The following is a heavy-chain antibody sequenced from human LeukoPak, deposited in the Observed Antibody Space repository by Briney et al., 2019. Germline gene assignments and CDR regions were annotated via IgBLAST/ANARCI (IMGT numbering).Heavy chain of an antibody. J-gene: IGHJ6*03. CDR2: ISYDGTNK. D-gene: IGHD3-3*01. CDR1: GFTFSSYA. Sequence: GGSLRLSCAVSGFTFSSYAMDWDRQAPGKGLGWVAVISYDGTNKYNADSVEGRFTISRDNSKNTLYLQMTSLRAEDTAVYYCAKVGALYDFWSGYHTYYYYMDVWGKGTTVTVSS. V-gene: IGHV3-30-3*02. CDR3: AKVGALYDFWSGYHTYYYYMDV.